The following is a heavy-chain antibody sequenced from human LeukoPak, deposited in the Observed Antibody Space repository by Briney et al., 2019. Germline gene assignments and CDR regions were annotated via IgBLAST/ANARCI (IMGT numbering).Heavy chain of an antibody. D-gene: IGHD3-22*01. Sequence: PTGGSLRLSCAASGFTFSSYAMSWVRQAPGKGLEWVSAISGSGGSTYYADSVKGRFTISRDNSKNTLYLQMNSLRAEDTAVYYCAKSTEYYYDSSGYPLSVDYWGQGTLVTVSS. CDR1: GFTFSSYA. J-gene: IGHJ4*02. CDR3: AKSTEYYYDSSGYPLSVDY. CDR2: ISGSGGST. V-gene: IGHV3-23*01.